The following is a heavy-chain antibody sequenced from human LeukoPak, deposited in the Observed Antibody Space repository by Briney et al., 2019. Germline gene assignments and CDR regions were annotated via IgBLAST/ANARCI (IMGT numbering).Heavy chain of an antibody. V-gene: IGHV4-34*01. CDR1: GFTFSSYW. J-gene: IGHJ2*01. CDR2: INDSGTT. Sequence: LRLSCAASGFTFSSYWMSWVRQPPGKGLEWIGEINDSGTTSYNPSLKSRVTLSVVTSKNQFSLKLNSLTAADTAVYYCARQREGYFDLWGRGTRVTVSS. CDR3: ARQREGYFDL.